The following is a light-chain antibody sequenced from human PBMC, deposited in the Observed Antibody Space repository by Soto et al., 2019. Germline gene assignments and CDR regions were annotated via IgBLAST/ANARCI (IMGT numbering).Light chain of an antibody. J-gene: IGKJ4*01. Sequence: EIVMTQSPATLSVSPGEKATLSCRASPTASNNLAWYQQKPGQAPRLLIYFASTRATGIPARFSGSGSGTEFTLTISSLQSEDFAVYYCQQYNNWPLTFGGGTKVE. CDR3: QQYNNWPLT. V-gene: IGKV3-15*01. CDR1: PTASNN. CDR2: FAS.